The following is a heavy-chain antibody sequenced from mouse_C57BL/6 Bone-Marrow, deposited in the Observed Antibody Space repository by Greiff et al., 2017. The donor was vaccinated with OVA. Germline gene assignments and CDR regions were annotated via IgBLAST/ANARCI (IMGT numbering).Heavy chain of an antibody. CDR2: IRNKANNHAT. J-gene: IGHJ1*03. D-gene: IGHD2-12*01. Sequence: EVKLMESGGGLVQPGGSMKLSCAASGFTFSDAWMDWVRQSPEKGLEWVAEIRNKANNHATYYAESVKGRFTISRAASKSSVYLQTISLRAEDTVFYCCTPYSGYFDVWGTGTTVTVSA. CDR1: GFTFSDAW. V-gene: IGHV6-6*01. CDR3: TPYSGYFDV.